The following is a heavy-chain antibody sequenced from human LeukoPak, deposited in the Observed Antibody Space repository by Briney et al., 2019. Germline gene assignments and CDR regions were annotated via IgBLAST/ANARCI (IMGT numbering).Heavy chain of an antibody. CDR1: GYTFTSYY. J-gene: IGHJ4*02. V-gene: IGHV1-46*01. CDR3: ARDILPSYSGYDRTLPDY. Sequence: ASVKVSCKASGYTFTSYYMHWVRQAPGQGLEWMGIINPSGGSTSYAQKFQGRLTLTRDTSTNTVYMELSSLRSEDTAVYFCARDILPSYSGYDRTLPDYWGQGTLVTVSS. CDR2: INPSGGST. D-gene: IGHD5-12*01.